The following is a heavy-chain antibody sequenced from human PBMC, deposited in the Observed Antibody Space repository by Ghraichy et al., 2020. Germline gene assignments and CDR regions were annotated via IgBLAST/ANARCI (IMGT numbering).Heavy chain of an antibody. CDR2: IYPGDSDT. D-gene: IGHD2-21*02. CDR1: GYSFTSYW. J-gene: IGHJ6*03. V-gene: IGHV5-51*01. Sequence: GESLNISCKGSGYSFTSYWIGWVRQMPGKGLEWMGIIYPGDSDTRYSPSFQGQVTISADKSISTAYLQWSSLKASDTAMYYCARHDCGGDCYSRYYYYMDVWGKGTTVTVSS. CDR3: ARHDCGGDCYSRYYYYMDV.